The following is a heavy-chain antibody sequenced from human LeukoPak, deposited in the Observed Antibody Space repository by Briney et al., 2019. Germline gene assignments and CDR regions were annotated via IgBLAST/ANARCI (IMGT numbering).Heavy chain of an antibody. CDR3: ARDKIVGPTTLDY. V-gene: IGHV3-7*01. CDR1: GFTFSGYW. D-gene: IGHD1-26*01. CDR2: IKQDGSEK. Sequence: GGSLRLSCAASGFTFSGYWMSWVRQTPEKGLEWVANIKQDGSEKYYVDSVKRRFTISRDNAKNSLYLQMNSLRADDTAVYYCARDKIVGPTTLDYWGQGTLVTVSS. J-gene: IGHJ4*01.